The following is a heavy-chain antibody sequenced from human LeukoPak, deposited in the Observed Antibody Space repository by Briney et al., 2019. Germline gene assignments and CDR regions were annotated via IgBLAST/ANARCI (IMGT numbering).Heavy chain of an antibody. Sequence: ASVKVSCKASGYTFTGYYMHWVRQAPGQGLEWMGWMNPNNGNTGFAQKFQGRVTMTRKTSINTAYMELSGLRSDDTAVYYCARVTYYYDSSGYSRLDYYYGMDVWGQGTTVTVSS. CDR2: MNPNNGNT. V-gene: IGHV1-8*02. D-gene: IGHD3-22*01. J-gene: IGHJ6*02. CDR3: ARVTYYYDSSGYSRLDYYYGMDV. CDR1: GYTFTGYY.